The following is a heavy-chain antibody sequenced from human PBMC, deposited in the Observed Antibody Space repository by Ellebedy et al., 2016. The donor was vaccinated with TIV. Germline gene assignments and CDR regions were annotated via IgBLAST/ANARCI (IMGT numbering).Heavy chain of an antibody. Sequence: AASVKVSCKASGYTFTGYYMHWVRQAPGQGLEWMGWINPNSGGTNYAQKFQGRVTMTEDTSTDTAYMELSSLRSEDTAVYYCAAGGSYGYWGQGTLVTVSS. CDR2: INPNSGGT. V-gene: IGHV1-2*02. CDR1: GYTFTGYY. D-gene: IGHD1-26*01. J-gene: IGHJ4*02. CDR3: AAGGSYGY.